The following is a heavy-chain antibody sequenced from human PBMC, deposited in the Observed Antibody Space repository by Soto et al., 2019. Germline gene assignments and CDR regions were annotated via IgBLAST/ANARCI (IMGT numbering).Heavy chain of an antibody. V-gene: IGHV3-53*01. D-gene: IGHD4-17*01. Sequence: PGGSLRLSCAASGFTVSSNYMSWVRQAPGKGLEWVSVIYSGGSTYYADSVKGRFTISRDNSKNTLYLQMNSLRAEDTAVYYCARGFYGDYVDPWGQGTLVTVSS. CDR3: ARGFYGDYVDP. CDR1: GFTVSSNY. CDR2: IYSGGST. J-gene: IGHJ5*02.